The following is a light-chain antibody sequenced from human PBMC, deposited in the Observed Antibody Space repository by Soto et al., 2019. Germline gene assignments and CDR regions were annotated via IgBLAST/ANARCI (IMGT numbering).Light chain of an antibody. Sequence: QSALTQPASVSGSPGQSITISCTGTSSDVGGYNYVSWYQQHPGKAPKLMIYEVSNRHSGVSNRFSGSKSGNTATLTISGLKAEDESDYNCSAYTSISIDYVFGTGTKITV. CDR1: SSDVGGYNY. V-gene: IGLV2-14*01. J-gene: IGLJ1*01. CDR2: EVS. CDR3: SAYTSISIDYV.